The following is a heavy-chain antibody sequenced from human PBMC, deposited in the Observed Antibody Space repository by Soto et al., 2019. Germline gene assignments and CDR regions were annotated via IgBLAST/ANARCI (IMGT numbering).Heavy chain of an antibody. V-gene: IGHV3-23*01. CDR2: ISGSGGST. CDR1: GFSLSTYA. Sequence: GGSLRLSCAASGFSLSTYAMNWVRQAPGKGLEWVSTISGSGGSTYYTDPVKGRFTVSRDNFKNAVYLQMNSLRAEDTAVYYCAKDRSGWGNGFDVWGQGTMVTVSS. CDR3: AKDRSGWGNGFDV. D-gene: IGHD6-19*01. J-gene: IGHJ3*01.